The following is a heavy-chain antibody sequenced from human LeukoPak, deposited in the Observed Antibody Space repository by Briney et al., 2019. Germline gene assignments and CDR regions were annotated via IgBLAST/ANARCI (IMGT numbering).Heavy chain of an antibody. CDR1: GFTVGTYA. V-gene: IGHV3-23*01. J-gene: IGHJ4*02. Sequence: GGSLRLSCAASGFTVGTYAMSWVRQPPGKGLEWVSSLSGSGTSPYYADSVRGRFTISTDKSKNTLYLQMNSLRAEDTAVYYCAKARTYCSGGSCFYDYWGQGTPVTVSS. D-gene: IGHD2-15*01. CDR2: LSGSGTSP. CDR3: AKARTYCSGGSCFYDY.